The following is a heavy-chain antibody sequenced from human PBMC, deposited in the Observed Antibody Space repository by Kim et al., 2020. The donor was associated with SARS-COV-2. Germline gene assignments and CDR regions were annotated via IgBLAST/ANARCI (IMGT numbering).Heavy chain of an antibody. V-gene: IGHV3-30*18. Sequence: GGSLRLSCAASGFTFSSYGMHWVRQAPGKGLEWVAVISYDGSNKYYADSVKGRFTISRDNSKNTLYLQMNSLRAEDTAVYYCAKDANYYDSSGYYYVLYYLDYWGQGTLVTVSS. J-gene: IGHJ4*02. CDR3: AKDANYYDSSGYYYVLYYLDY. CDR2: ISYDGSNK. D-gene: IGHD3-22*01. CDR1: GFTFSSYG.